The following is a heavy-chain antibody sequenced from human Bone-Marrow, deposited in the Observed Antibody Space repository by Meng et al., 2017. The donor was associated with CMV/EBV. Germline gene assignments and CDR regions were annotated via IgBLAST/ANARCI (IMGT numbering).Heavy chain of an antibody. J-gene: IGHJ6*02. D-gene: IGHD3-10*01. CDR2: IIPMFDIV. CDR1: GGTFSSYA. Sequence: SVKVSCKASGGTFSSYAISWVRQAPGQGLEWMAEIIPMFDIVNYAQKFQGRVTVTTDKSTNTAYMDLSSLKSEDTAVYYCARDSPLLGITMARDYGMDVWGQGTTVPSP. V-gene: IGHV1-69*10. CDR3: ARDSPLLGITMARDYGMDV.